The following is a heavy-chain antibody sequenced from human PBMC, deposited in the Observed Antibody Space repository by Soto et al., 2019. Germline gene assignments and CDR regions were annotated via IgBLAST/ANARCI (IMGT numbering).Heavy chain of an antibody. CDR3: VKDKGAAAGFDY. D-gene: IGHD6-19*01. J-gene: IGHJ4*02. CDR2: ISYEGSEK. V-gene: IGHV3-30*18. CDR1: GFTFSNNG. Sequence: QVHLVESGGGVVQPGRSLRLSCAASGFTFSNNGMHWVRQAPGKGLEWMGVISYEGSEKYYAGSVKGRFTISRDNCEDTLYLQMDTLRAEDAAIYYCVKDKGAAAGFDYWGQGILVTVSS.